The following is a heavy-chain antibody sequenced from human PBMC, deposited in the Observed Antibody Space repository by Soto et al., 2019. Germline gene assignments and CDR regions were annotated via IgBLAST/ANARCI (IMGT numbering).Heavy chain of an antibody. J-gene: IGHJ6*02. CDR1: GFTVSTYG. V-gene: IGHV3-30*18. D-gene: IGHD3-3*01. CDR2: ISYDGSNK. Sequence: QVQLVESEGGVVQPGRSLRLSCAASGFTVSTYGMHWVRQAPGKGLEWVAVISYDGSNKYYADSVKGRFTISRDNSKNTLYLQMNSLRAEDTAVFYCAKDTYYDFWSGYYYYYGMDVWGQGTTLTVSS. CDR3: AKDTYYDFWSGYYYYYGMDV.